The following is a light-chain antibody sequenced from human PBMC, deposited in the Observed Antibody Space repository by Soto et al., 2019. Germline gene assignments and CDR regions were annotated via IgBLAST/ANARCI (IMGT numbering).Light chain of an antibody. CDR1: QSVGRNF. J-gene: IGKJ4*01. CDR3: HQYAASPLT. V-gene: IGKV3-20*01. CDR2: GAS. Sequence: EIVLTQSPDTLSLSPGESTTLSCRASQSVGRNFLAWYQQKPGRAPRLLIHGASYRATGVPDRFSGSGSETDFTLTISRLEPEDFAVYYCHQYAASPLTFGGGTKVEIK.